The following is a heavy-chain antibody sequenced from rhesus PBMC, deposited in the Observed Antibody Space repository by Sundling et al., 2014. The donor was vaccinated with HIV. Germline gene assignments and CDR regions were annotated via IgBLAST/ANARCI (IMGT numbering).Heavy chain of an antibody. CDR1: GGSISSRNW. J-gene: IGHJ6*01. CDR2: IYGSDGST. CDR3: ARAHNHCSGFYCSPDGLDS. Sequence: QVQLQESGPAAVKPSETLSLTCAVSGGSISSRNWWSWIRQSPGKGLEWIGIIYGSDGSTEYNSSLKSRVTISKDTSKNHFSLRLNSVTAADTAVYYCARAHNHCSGFYCSPDGLDSWGQGLVVTVSS. D-gene: IGHD2-27*01. V-gene: IGHV4-93*01.